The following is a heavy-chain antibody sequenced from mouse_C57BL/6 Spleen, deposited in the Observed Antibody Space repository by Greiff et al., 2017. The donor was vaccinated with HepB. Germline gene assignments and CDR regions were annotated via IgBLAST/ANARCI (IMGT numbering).Heavy chain of an antibody. Sequence: QVQLQQPGAELVKPGASVKVSCKASGYTFTSYWMHWVKQSPDQGLEWIGRIHPSDSDTNYNQKFKGKATLTVDKSSSTAYMQLSSLTSEDSAVYYCASSDGYTAWFAYWGQGTLVTVSA. CDR3: ASSDGYTAWFAY. CDR2: IHPSDSDT. CDR1: GYTFTSYW. D-gene: IGHD2-3*01. J-gene: IGHJ3*01. V-gene: IGHV1-74*01.